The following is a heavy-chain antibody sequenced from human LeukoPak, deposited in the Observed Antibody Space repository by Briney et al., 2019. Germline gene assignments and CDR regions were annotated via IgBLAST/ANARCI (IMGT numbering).Heavy chain of an antibody. D-gene: IGHD6-19*01. V-gene: IGHV3-53*01. CDR3: ATRSSG. CDR2: IYSGGST. J-gene: IGHJ4*02. Sequence: GGSLRLSCAASGFTVISNYTSWVRPAPGKGLEWVSVIYSGGSTDYADSVKGRFTISRDNSKNTLYLQMNSLRAEATAVYYCATRSSGWGQGTLVTVSS. CDR1: GFTVISNY.